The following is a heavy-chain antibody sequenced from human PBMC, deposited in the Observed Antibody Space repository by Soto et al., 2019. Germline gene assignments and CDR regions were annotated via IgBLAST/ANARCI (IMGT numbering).Heavy chain of an antibody. D-gene: IGHD1-26*01. Sequence: PGGSLRLSCAASGFTFSSYAMSWVRQAPGKGLEWVSAISGSGGSTYYADSVKGRFTISRDNSKNTLYLQVNSLRAEDTAVYYCAKDQVGAIYYEDAFDYWGQGTLVTVSS. CDR2: ISGSGGST. CDR1: GFTFSSYA. J-gene: IGHJ4*02. CDR3: AKDQVGAIYYEDAFDY. V-gene: IGHV3-23*01.